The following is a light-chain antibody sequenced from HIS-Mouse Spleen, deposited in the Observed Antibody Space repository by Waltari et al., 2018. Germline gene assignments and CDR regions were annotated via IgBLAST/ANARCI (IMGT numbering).Light chain of an antibody. Sequence: SYELTQPPSVSVSPGQTARITCSGDALPKKYAYWYQQTSGQAPVRVIYEDSKRPSGIPARFSGSSSGTMATLTISGAQVEDEADYYCYSTDSSGNHRVFGGGTKLTVL. J-gene: IGLJ2*01. CDR2: EDS. CDR1: ALPKKY. V-gene: IGLV3-10*01. CDR3: YSTDSSGNHRV.